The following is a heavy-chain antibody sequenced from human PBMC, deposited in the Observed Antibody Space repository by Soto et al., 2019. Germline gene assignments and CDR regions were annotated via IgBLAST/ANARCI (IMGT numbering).Heavy chain of an antibody. D-gene: IGHD2-8*01. CDR1: GFTFSSYW. Sequence: GSLRLSCAASGFTFSSYWMSWVRQAPGKGLGWVANIKQDGSEKYYADSVKGRFTISRDNSKNTLYLQMNSLRAEDTAAYYCWAYCTNGVCYRTPYYYYGMDVWGQGTTVTVSS. J-gene: IGHJ6*02. CDR2: IKQDGSEK. CDR3: WAYCTNGVCYRTPYYYYGMDV. V-gene: IGHV3-7*01.